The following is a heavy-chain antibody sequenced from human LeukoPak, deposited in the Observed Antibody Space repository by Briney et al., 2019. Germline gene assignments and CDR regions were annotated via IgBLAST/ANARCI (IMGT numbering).Heavy chain of an antibody. Sequence: SETLSLTCAVYGGSFSGYYWSWIRQPPGKGLEWIGEINHSGSTNYNPSLKSRVTISVDTSKNQFSLKLSSVTAADTAVYYCARRAGVVPFDYWGQGTLVTVSS. CDR1: GGSFSGYY. D-gene: IGHD3-3*01. CDR2: INHSGST. CDR3: ARRAGVVPFDY. J-gene: IGHJ4*02. V-gene: IGHV4-34*01.